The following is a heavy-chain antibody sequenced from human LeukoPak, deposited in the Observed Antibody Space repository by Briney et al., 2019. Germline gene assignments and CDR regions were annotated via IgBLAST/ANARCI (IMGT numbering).Heavy chain of an antibody. CDR3: ARDTYYYDSSGYYSYYFDY. Sequence: PGGSLRLSCAASGFTFSSYSMNWVRQAPGKGLEWVSYISSSSSTIYYADSVKGRFTISRDNAKNSLYLQMNSLRDEDTAVYYCARDTYYYDSSGYYSYYFDYWGQGTLVTVSS. J-gene: IGHJ4*02. CDR2: ISSSSSTI. CDR1: GFTFSSYS. D-gene: IGHD3-22*01. V-gene: IGHV3-48*02.